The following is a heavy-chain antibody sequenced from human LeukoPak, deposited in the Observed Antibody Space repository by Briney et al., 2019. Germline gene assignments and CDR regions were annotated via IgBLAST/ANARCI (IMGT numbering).Heavy chain of an antibody. CDR2: IYPKSGGT. V-gene: IGHV1-2*02. Sequence: ASVKVSCKASGYTFTGHYMHWVRQAPGQGLEWMGWIYPKSGGTNYAQKFQSRVTMTRDTSITTAFMELSIFKSDDTAVYYCVRDGYSGGAFDIWGQGTMVTLSS. CDR1: GYTFTGHY. CDR3: VRDGYSGGAFDI. J-gene: IGHJ3*02. D-gene: IGHD5-12*01.